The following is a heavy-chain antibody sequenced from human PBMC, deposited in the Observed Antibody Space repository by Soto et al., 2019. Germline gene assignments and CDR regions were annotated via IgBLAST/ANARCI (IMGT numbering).Heavy chain of an antibody. D-gene: IGHD6-19*01. CDR1: GYTFTSYG. CDR2: ISAYNGNT. Sequence: GASVKVSCKASGYTFTSYGISWVRQAPGQGLEWMGWISAYNGNTNYAQKLQGRVTMTTDTSTSTAYMELRSLRSDDTAVYYCARDSRVPYSSDHSSYWGQGTLVTVSS. CDR3: ARDSRVPYSSDHSSY. J-gene: IGHJ4*02. V-gene: IGHV1-18*01.